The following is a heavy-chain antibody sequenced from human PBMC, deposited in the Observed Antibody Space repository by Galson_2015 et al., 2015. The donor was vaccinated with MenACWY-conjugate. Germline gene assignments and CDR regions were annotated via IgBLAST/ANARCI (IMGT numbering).Heavy chain of an antibody. CDR2: ISSTSGTI. CDR3: ARNIEQWVASMDV. CDR1: GFTFSTYS. V-gene: IGHV3-48*02. Sequence: SLRLSCAASGFTFSTYSMNWVRQAPGKGLEWTSYISSTSGTIYYADSVKGRFTISRDNAKNSLYLQMNSLRDEDTAVYYCARNIEQWVASMDVWGQGTTVTVSS. J-gene: IGHJ6*02. D-gene: IGHD6-19*01.